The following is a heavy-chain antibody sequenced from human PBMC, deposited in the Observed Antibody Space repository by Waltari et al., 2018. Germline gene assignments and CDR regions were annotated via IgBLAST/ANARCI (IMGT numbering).Heavy chain of an antibody. D-gene: IGHD3-16*01. J-gene: IGHJ4*02. Sequence: EVQVVESGGGLVQPGGSLRLSCATSDFTVNTTYINWVRQAPGKGPEWVSVIHSDGQTHYADSVKVRFTISGDNLRNTVYLQLNSLRVDDTAVYYGTRDRGDNRGFPLGGMHYWGQGALVTVSS. V-gene: IGHV3-53*01. CDR2: IHSDGQT. CDR1: DFTVNTTY. CDR3: TRDRGDNRGFPLGGMHY.